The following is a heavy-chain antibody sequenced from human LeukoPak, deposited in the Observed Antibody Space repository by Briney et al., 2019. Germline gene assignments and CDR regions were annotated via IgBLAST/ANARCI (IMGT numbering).Heavy chain of an antibody. CDR2: ISGSGGST. J-gene: IGHJ4*02. CDR3: AKDLAGSGSYSFDY. CDR1: GFTFSSYA. V-gene: IGHV3-23*01. Sequence: GGSLRLSCAASGFTFSSYAMNWVRQAPGRGLEWVSAISGSGGSTYYADSVKGRFTISRDNSKNTLYLQMNSLRAEDTAVYYCAKDLAGSGSYSFDYWGQGTLVTVSS. D-gene: IGHD1-26*01.